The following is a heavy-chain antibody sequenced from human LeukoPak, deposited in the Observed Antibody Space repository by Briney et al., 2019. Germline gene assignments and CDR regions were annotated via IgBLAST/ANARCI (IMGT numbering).Heavy chain of an antibody. D-gene: IGHD3-10*01. V-gene: IGHV4-39*01. CDR1: GASVYSGDYY. Sequence: SETLSLTCSVLGASVYSGDYYWVWIRQPPGKGLEYIGAVYYSGSTFDNPSLSGRITMPVDTSKNQFSLNLASVTATDTAVYYCARRGVFGSDNYFEYWGQGILVIVSS. J-gene: IGHJ4*01. CDR2: VYYSGST. CDR3: ARRGVFGSDNYFEY.